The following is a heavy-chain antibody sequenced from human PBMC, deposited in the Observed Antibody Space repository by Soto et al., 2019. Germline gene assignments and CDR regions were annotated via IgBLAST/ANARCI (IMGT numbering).Heavy chain of an antibody. D-gene: IGHD6-6*01. CDR1: GDSVSSNSAA. CDR3: ARDRGLPTIAARPHHRDNWFDP. Sequence: SQTLSLTCAISGDSVSSNSAAWNWIRQSPSRGLEWLGRTYYRSKWYNDYAVSVKSRITINPDTSKNQFSLQLNSVTPEDTAVYYCARDRGLPTIAARPHHRDNWFDPWGQGTLVTVSS. J-gene: IGHJ5*02. CDR2: TYYRSKWYN. V-gene: IGHV6-1*01.